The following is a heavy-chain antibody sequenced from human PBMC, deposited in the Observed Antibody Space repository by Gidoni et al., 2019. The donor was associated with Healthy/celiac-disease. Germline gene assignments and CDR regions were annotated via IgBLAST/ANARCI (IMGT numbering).Heavy chain of an antibody. CDR2: INHSGST. Sequence: QVQLQQWGAGLLKPSETLSLTCAVYGGSFSGYYWSWIRQPPGKGLEWIGEINHSGSTNYNPSLKSRVTISVDTSKNQFSLKLSSVTAADTAVYYCARGRARGLRWPLGYWGQGTLVTVSS. CDR1: GGSFSGYY. CDR3: ARGRARGLRWPLGY. V-gene: IGHV4-34*01. D-gene: IGHD4-17*01. J-gene: IGHJ4*02.